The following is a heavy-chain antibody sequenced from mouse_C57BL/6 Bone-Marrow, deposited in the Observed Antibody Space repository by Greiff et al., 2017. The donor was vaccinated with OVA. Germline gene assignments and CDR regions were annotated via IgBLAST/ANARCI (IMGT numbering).Heavy chain of an antibody. CDR3: ARRGDYYGSSCWYFDV. J-gene: IGHJ1*03. CDR2: IHPNSGST. Sequence: QVQLQQPGAELVKPGASVKLSCKASGYTFTSYWMHWVKQRPGQGLEWIGMIHPNSGSTNYNEQFKSKATLTVDKSSSTAYMQLSSLTSEDSAVYYGARRGDYYGSSCWYFDVWGTGTTVTVSS. CDR1: GYTFTSYW. V-gene: IGHV1-64*01. D-gene: IGHD1-1*01.